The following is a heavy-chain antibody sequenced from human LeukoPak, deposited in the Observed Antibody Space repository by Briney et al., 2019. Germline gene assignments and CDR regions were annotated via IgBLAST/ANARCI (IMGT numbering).Heavy chain of an antibody. CDR3: ARDGRPRDYYDSSTSAFDI. Sequence: GGSLRLSCAASGFTFSDYYMSWIRQAPGKGLEWVSYISSSGSTIYYADSVKGRFTISRDNAKNSLYLQMNSLRAEGTAVYYCARDGRPRDYYDSSTSAFDIWGQGTMVTVSS. V-gene: IGHV3-11*04. CDR2: ISSSGSTI. D-gene: IGHD3-22*01. CDR1: GFTFSDYY. J-gene: IGHJ3*02.